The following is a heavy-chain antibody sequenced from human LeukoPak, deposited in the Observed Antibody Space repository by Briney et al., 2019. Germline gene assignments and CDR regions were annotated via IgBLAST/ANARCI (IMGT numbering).Heavy chain of an antibody. V-gene: IGHV5-51*01. D-gene: IGHD2-8*01. CDR3: ARHGGYCTNGVCYGRRGYMDV. Sequence: GESLKISCKGSGYSFTSYWIGWVRQMPGKGLEWVGSIYPCDSETRYSPSFQGQVTISADKSISTAYLQWSSLKASHTAMYYCARHGGYCTNGVCYGRRGYMDVWGKGTTVTVSS. CDR1: GYSFTSYW. J-gene: IGHJ6*03. CDR2: IYPCDSET.